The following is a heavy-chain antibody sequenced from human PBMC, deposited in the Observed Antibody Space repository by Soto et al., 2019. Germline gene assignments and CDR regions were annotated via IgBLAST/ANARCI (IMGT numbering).Heavy chain of an antibody. D-gene: IGHD3-3*01. V-gene: IGHV3-23*01. CDR2: ISGSGGST. CDR3: AKDERARILEWLLPLMDV. Sequence: EVQLLESGGDLIQPGGSLRLSCAASGFTFSSYAMSWVRQAPGKGLEWVSVISGSGGSTYYADSVKGRFAISRDNSKNTLYLQMNSLRAEDTAVYYCAKDERARILEWLLPLMDVWGQGTTVTVSS. CDR1: GFTFSSYA. J-gene: IGHJ6*02.